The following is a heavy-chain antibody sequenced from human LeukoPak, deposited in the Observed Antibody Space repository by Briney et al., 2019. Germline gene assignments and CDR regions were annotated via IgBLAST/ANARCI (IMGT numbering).Heavy chain of an antibody. J-gene: IGHJ3*02. CDR1: GGSISSSSYY. V-gene: IGHV4-39*01. CDR3: ARHPTHRAFDI. Sequence: SETLSLTCTGSGGSISSSSYYWGWIRQPPGKGLEWIGSIYYSGSTYYNPSLKSRVTISVDTSKNQFSLKLSSATAADTAVYYCARHPTHRAFDIWGQGTMATVSS. CDR2: IYYSGST.